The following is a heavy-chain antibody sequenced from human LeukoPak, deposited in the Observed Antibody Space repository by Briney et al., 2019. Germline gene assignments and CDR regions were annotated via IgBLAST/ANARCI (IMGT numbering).Heavy chain of an antibody. Sequence: GGSLRLSCAASGFTLSSYSMNWVRQAPGKGLEWVSSISSSSSYIYYADSVKGRFTISRDNAKNSLYLQMNSLRAEDTAVYYCARDPGSTMVRGVIIIGWSDPWGQGTLVTVSS. CDR1: GFTLSSYS. V-gene: IGHV3-21*01. CDR3: ARDPGSTMVRGVIIIGWSDP. CDR2: ISSSSSYI. D-gene: IGHD3-10*01. J-gene: IGHJ5*02.